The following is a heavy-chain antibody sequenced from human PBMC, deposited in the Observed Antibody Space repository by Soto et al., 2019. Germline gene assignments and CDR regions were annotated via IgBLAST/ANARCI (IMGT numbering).Heavy chain of an antibody. CDR3: ARSSRVDY. J-gene: IGHJ4*02. Sequence: QVQLQQWGAGLLKPSETLSLTCAVYGGSFSGYYWSWIRQPPGKGLEWIGEINHSGSTNYNPSLKSRVTMSVDTSENQFSLKLSSVTAADTAVYYCARSSRVDYWGQGTLVTVSS. CDR2: INHSGST. CDR1: GGSFSGYY. D-gene: IGHD6-13*01. V-gene: IGHV4-34*01.